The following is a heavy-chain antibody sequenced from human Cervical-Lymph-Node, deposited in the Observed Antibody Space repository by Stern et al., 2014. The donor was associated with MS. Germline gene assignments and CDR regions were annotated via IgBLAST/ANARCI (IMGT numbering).Heavy chain of an antibody. Sequence: MQLVQSGAEVKKPGESLKISCKGSGYSFTSYWIGWVLQMPGKGLEWMGIIYPGDSDTRYSPSFQSQVTISADKSISTAYLQWSSLKASDTAMYYCARLACSGGSCYVFDYWGQGTLVTVSS. CDR3: ARLACSGGSCYVFDY. CDR1: GYSFTSYW. J-gene: IGHJ4*02. CDR2: IYPGDSDT. V-gene: IGHV5-51*01. D-gene: IGHD2-15*01.